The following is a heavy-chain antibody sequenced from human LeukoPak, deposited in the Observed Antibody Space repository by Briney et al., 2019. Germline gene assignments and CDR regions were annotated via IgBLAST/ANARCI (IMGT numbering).Heavy chain of an antibody. CDR1: GYTFTGYY. D-gene: IGHD6-6*01. Sequence: ASVKVSCKASGYTFTGYYTHWVRQAPGQGLEWMGWINPNSGGTNYAQKFQGRVTMTRDTSISTAYMELSRLRSDDTAVYYCARARSIAARVGNWFDPWGQGTLVTVSS. CDR3: ARARSIAARVGNWFDP. J-gene: IGHJ5*02. CDR2: INPNSGGT. V-gene: IGHV1-2*02.